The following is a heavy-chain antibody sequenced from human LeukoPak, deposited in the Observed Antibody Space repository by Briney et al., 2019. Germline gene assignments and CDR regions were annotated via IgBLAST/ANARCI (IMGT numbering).Heavy chain of an antibody. CDR3: AKKRGIAYYPFDY. D-gene: IGHD3-22*01. CDR1: GVTFSIYD. J-gene: IGHJ4*02. Sequence: GGSLRLSCAASGVTFSIYDMSWVRQAPGKGLEWVSTITGSGDNTYYADSVKGRFTISRDDSKNTLYLQMNSLRAEDTAIYYCAKKRGIAYYPFDYWGQGTLVTVSS. V-gene: IGHV3-23*01. CDR2: ITGSGDNT.